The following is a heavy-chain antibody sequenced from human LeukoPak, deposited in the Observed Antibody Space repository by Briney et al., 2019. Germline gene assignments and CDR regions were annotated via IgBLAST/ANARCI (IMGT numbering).Heavy chain of an antibody. CDR2: IYYSGST. Sequence: SETLSPTCTVSGGSISSHYWSWIRQPPGKGLEWIGYIYYSGSTNYNPSLKSRVTISVDTSKNQFSLKLSSVTAADTAVYYCARDFRTRNCTNGVCYNGPDAFDIWGQGTMVTVSS. CDR3: ARDFRTRNCTNGVCYNGPDAFDI. V-gene: IGHV4-59*11. D-gene: IGHD2-8*01. J-gene: IGHJ3*02. CDR1: GGSISSHY.